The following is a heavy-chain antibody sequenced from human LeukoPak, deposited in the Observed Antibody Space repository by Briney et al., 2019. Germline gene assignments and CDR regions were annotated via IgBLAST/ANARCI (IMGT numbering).Heavy chain of an antibody. Sequence: GGSLRLSRAVSGFTFSTSAMSWVRQAPGKGLEWAAVIWYDGSNKYYADSVKGRFTISRDNSKNTLYLQMNSLRAEDTAVYYCARDWYSRATTVDYWGQGTLVTVSS. CDR2: IWYDGSNK. V-gene: IGHV3-33*08. CDR3: ARDWYSRATTVDY. CDR1: GFTFSTSA. D-gene: IGHD1-26*01. J-gene: IGHJ4*02.